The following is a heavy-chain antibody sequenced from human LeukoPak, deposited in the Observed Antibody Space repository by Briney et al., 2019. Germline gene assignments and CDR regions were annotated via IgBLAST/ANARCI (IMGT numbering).Heavy chain of an antibody. D-gene: IGHD6-19*01. CDR1: GYTFTDYY. CDR3: ARIINGWYYFDY. CDR2: INPNSGGGT. V-gene: IGHV1-2*06. J-gene: IGHJ4*02. Sequence: GSVKVSCKASGYTFTDYYIHWVRQAPGQGLEWMGRINPNSGGGTNYARKFQGRVTMTGDTSISTAYMELSRLRPDDTAVYYCARIINGWYYFDYWGQGTLVTVSS.